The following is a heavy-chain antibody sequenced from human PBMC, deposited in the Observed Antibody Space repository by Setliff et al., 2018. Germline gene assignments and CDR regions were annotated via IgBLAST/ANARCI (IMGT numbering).Heavy chain of an antibody. CDR1: GGSISSGTYY. V-gene: IGHV4-61*02. D-gene: IGHD3-10*01. J-gene: IGHJ1*01. CDR2: LHTSGSI. CDR3: ARVDFTMIQGVLGL. Sequence: PSETLSLTCTVSGGSISSGTYYWSWIRQPAGKGLEWIGRLHTSGSIDYNPSLKSRVTISVDTSKNQFSLRLRSVTAADTAVYYCARVDFTMIQGVLGLWGQGTLVTVSS.